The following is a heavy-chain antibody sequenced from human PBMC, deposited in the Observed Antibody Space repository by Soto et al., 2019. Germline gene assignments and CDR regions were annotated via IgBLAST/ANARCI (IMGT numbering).Heavy chain of an antibody. CDR1: GGSISSYY. CDR3: ARGGMDYYDRKFDY. D-gene: IGHD3-22*01. Sequence: SETLSLTCTVSGGSISSYYWSWIRQPPGKGLEWIGYIYYSGSTYYNPSLKSRVTISVDRSKNQFSLKLSSVTAADTAVYYCARGGMDYYDRKFDYWGQGTLVTVSS. V-gene: IGHV4-59*12. J-gene: IGHJ4*02. CDR2: IYYSGST.